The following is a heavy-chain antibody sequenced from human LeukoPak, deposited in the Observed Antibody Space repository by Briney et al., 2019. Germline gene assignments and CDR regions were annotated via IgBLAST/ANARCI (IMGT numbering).Heavy chain of an antibody. V-gene: IGHV3-30*02. J-gene: IGHJ3*02. CDR3: AKDMEDSSGYYYGLGAFDI. Sequence: GGSLRLSCAASGFTFSSYGMHWVRQAPGKGLEWVAFIRYDGSNKYYADSVKGRFTISRDNSKNTLYLQMNSLRAEDTAVYYCAKDMEDSSGYYYGLGAFDIRGQAIMVTVSS. CDR2: IRYDGSNK. D-gene: IGHD3-22*01. CDR1: GFTFSSYG.